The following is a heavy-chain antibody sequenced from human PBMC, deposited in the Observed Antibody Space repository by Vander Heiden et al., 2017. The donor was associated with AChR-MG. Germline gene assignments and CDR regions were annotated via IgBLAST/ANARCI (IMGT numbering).Heavy chain of an antibody. V-gene: IGHV1-18*04. CDR3: ASPNRVRFLEPLPNNYYYGMDV. CDR2: ISAYNGNQ. D-gene: IGHD3-3*01. CDR1: GYTFTRYG. Sequence: QVQLVQSGAEVKKPGASATVSCKASGYTFTRYGTSWVRQAPGQGIEWMGWISAYNGNQNYAQKLQGRSTMTTDTSTSTAYMELRGLRSDDTAVYYCASPNRVRFLEPLPNNYYYGMDVWCQGTTVTVSS. J-gene: IGHJ6*02.